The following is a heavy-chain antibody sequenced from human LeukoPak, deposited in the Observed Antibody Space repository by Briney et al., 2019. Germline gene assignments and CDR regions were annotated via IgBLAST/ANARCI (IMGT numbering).Heavy chain of an antibody. J-gene: IGHJ4*02. D-gene: IGHD4-17*01. V-gene: IGHV1-18*01. Sequence: ASVKVSCKASGYTFTSYGVSWVRQAPGQGLEWMGWISAYNGNTNYAQKLQGRVTMTTDTSTSTAYMELRSLRSDDTAVYYCARDSVGYLYGDNDYWGQGTLVTVSS. CDR2: ISAYNGNT. CDR3: ARDSVGYLYGDNDY. CDR1: GYTFTSYG.